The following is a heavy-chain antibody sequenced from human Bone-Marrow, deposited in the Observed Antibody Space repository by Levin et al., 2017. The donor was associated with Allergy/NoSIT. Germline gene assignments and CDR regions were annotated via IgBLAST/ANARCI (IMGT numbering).Heavy chain of an antibody. CDR3: AKDRWSYSSLGFHY. V-gene: IGHV3-23*01. Sequence: GESLKISCAASGFTFSSYAMSWVRRAPGKGLEWVSGISGTGTTTYYADSVKGRFTISRDNSKNTVYLQMNSLRAEDTAVYYCAKDRWSYSSLGFHYWGQGTLVTVSS. D-gene: IGHD6-6*01. CDR1: GFTFSSYA. J-gene: IGHJ4*02. CDR2: ISGTGTTT.